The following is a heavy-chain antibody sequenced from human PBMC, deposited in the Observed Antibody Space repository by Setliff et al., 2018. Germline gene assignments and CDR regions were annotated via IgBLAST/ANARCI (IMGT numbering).Heavy chain of an antibody. CDR3: GRAGVAAADRKGLLDP. Sequence: ASVKVSCKATGYTLSRHYMHWVRQAPGQGLEWMGIINPGGGSASIVEKFQGRVTMTSDTSTSTVYLDLSGLTSEDTAVYYCGRAGVAAADRKGLLDPWGQGTLVTVSS. CDR1: GYTLSRHY. J-gene: IGHJ5*02. CDR2: INPGGGSA. D-gene: IGHD6-13*01. V-gene: IGHV1-46*01.